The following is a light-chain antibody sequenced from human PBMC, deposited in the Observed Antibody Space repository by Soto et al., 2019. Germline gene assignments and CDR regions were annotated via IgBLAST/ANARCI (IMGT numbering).Light chain of an antibody. CDR3: CSYAGSYTLL. Sequence: HSVLTQPRSVSGSPGQSVTISCTGTSSDIGGYKYVSWYQQHPGKAPKLIICDVSQRPSGVPDRFSGSKSGNTASLTISGLQAEDEADYYCCSYAGSYTLLFGGGTKLTVL. CDR1: SSDIGGYKY. J-gene: IGLJ2*01. CDR2: DVS. V-gene: IGLV2-11*01.